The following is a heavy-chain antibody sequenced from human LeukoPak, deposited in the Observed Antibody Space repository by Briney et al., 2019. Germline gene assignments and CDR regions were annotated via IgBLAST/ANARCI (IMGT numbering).Heavy chain of an antibody. J-gene: IGHJ3*02. CDR2: IYHSGST. V-gene: IGHV4-38-2*01. CDR1: GYSISSGYY. D-gene: IGHD2-15*01. Sequence: PSETLSLTCAVSGYSISSGYYWGWIRQPRGKGLEWIGSIYHSGSTYYNPSLKSRVTISVDTSKNQFSLKLSSVTAADTAVYYCARLGFVVVVAAIGIWGQGTMVTVSS. CDR3: ARLGFVVVVAAIGI.